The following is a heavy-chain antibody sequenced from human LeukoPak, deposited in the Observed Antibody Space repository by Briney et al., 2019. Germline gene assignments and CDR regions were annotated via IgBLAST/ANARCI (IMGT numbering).Heavy chain of an antibody. V-gene: IGHV3-9*01. D-gene: IGHD3-10*01. J-gene: IGHJ4*02. CDR3: AKGWFWGGYFDY. CDR2: ISWNSGSI. Sequence: GRSLRLSCAASGFTFDDYAMHWVRQAPGKGLEWVSGISWNSGSIGYADSVKGRFTISRDNAKNSLYLQMNSLRAEDTALYYCAKGWFWGGYFDYWGQGTLVTVSS. CDR1: GFTFDDYA.